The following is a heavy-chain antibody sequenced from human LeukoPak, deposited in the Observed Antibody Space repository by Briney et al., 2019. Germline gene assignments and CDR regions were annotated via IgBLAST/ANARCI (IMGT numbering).Heavy chain of an antibody. D-gene: IGHD5-18*01. CDR3: ASQNVDPAMVT. Sequence: GGSLRLSCAASGFTFSSYEMNWVRQAPGKGLGWVSYISSSGSTIYYADSVKGRFTISRDNAKNSLYLQMNSLRVEDTAVYYCASQNVDPAMVTWGQGTLVTVSS. J-gene: IGHJ5*02. CDR2: ISSSGSTI. V-gene: IGHV3-48*03. CDR1: GFTFSSYE.